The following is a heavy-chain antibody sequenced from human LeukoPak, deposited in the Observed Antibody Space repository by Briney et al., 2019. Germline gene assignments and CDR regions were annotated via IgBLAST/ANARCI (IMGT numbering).Heavy chain of an antibody. J-gene: IGHJ4*02. D-gene: IGHD3-10*01. CDR2: IYPGDSDT. Sequence: GESPKISCKGSGYSFTSYWNGWVRQMPGKGVEWVGIIYPGDSDTRYSPSFQGQVTILADKFISTAFFPRSRLKRSGTAMYYCARLPREYYYGSGFDYWGQGTLVTVSS. CDR1: GYSFTSYW. CDR3: ARLPREYYYGSGFDY. V-gene: IGHV5-51*01.